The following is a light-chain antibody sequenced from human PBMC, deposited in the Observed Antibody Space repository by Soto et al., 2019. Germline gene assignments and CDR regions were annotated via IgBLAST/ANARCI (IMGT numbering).Light chain of an antibody. V-gene: IGKV3-20*01. CDR3: QHYDGSPRT. CDR2: GVF. CDR1: QTVNSDY. J-gene: IGKJ2*01. Sequence: ETVLTQSPGTVSLSPGERATLSCTTSQTVNSDYLAWYQQKPGQAPRLLIYGVFNRATGIPDRFSGSGSGTYFTLTISGLEPDDSAVYDCQHYDGSPRTFGQGTNLEI.